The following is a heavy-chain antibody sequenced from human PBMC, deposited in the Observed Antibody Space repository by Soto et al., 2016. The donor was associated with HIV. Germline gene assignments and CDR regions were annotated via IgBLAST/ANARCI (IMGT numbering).Heavy chain of an antibody. V-gene: IGHV1-69*12. CDR1: GGTFSSYG. D-gene: IGHD1-26*01. CDR2: IIPIFGTA. J-gene: IGHJ3*02. Sequence: QVQPVQSGAAVKKPGSSMKVSCKASGGTFSSYGISWVRQAPGQGLEWMGGIIPIFGTANYAQKFQGRVTITADESTSTAALGCLVKDYFPVYYCATFVIVGTTPDAFDIWGQGTMVTVSS. CDR3: ATFVIVGTTPDAFDI.